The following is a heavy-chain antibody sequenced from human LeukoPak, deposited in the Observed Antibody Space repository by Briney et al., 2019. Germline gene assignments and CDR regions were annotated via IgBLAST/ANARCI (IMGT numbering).Heavy chain of an antibody. CDR1: NGSISDDY. V-gene: IGHV4-59*01. CDR3: ARSAAGHQYYFDY. D-gene: IGHD2-2*01. Sequence: PSETLSLTCIISNGSISDDYWSWIRQPPGKGLEWIGYIYYSGSTNYNPSLKSRVTISVDRSKNQFSLKLSSLTAADTAVYYCARSAAGHQYYFDYWAGEPWSPSP. CDR2: IYYSGST. J-gene: IGHJ4*02.